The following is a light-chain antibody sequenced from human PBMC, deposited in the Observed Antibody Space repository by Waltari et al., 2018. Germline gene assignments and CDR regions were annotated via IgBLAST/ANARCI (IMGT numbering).Light chain of an antibody. Sequence: EILMTQSPPTLSVSPGERATLSCRASQSISRNLAWYQQKPGQAPRLLIYGASTRATGIPARFSGSGSGTEFTLTISSLKSEDFAVYYCQQYNNWRTFGQGTKLEIK. CDR3: QQYNNWRT. CDR1: QSISRN. V-gene: IGKV3-15*01. CDR2: GAS. J-gene: IGKJ2*01.